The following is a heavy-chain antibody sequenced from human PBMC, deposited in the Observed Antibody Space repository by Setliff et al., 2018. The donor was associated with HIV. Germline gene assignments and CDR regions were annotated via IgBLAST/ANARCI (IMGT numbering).Heavy chain of an antibody. Sequence: PGESLKISGKGSGYIFTSYWIAWVRQMPGKGLEWMGIIYPADSDTRYSPSFQGQVTISADKSISTAFLQWNSLRASDTATYYCARLPGTWLQSLWERAPYYFDYWGPGTLVTVSS. D-gene: IGHD5-12*01. V-gene: IGHV5-51*01. CDR2: IYPADSDT. CDR1: GYIFTSYW. J-gene: IGHJ4*02. CDR3: ARLPGTWLQSLWERAPYYFDY.